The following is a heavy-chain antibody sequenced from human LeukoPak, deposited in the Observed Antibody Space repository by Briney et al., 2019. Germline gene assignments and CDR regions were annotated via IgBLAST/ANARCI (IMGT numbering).Heavy chain of an antibody. CDR3: ARGRLTTGTNYYYYMDV. J-gene: IGHJ6*03. Sequence: ASVKVSCKGSGYTFTGYYMHWVRQAPGQGLEWMGWINPHGGGTNFAPKFQDRVTMTSDTSISTAYMELSRLRSDDSAVYYCARGRLTTGTNYYYYMDVWGKGTTVTVSS. CDR1: GYTFTGYY. V-gene: IGHV1-2*02. CDR2: INPHGGGT. D-gene: IGHD1-7*01.